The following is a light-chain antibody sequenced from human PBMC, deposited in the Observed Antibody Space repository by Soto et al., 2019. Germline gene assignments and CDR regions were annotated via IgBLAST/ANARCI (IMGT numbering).Light chain of an antibody. CDR2: EVS. V-gene: IGLV2-14*02. CDR1: SSNIGIYNL. Sequence: QSALTQPASVSGSPGQSITISCTGTSSNIGIYNLVSWYQQHPGKAPQLIIYEVSNRPSGVSNRFSGSKSGNTASLTISGLQAEDEADYYCSSYTAGGTIFGTGTKLTVL. CDR3: SSYTAGGTI. J-gene: IGLJ1*01.